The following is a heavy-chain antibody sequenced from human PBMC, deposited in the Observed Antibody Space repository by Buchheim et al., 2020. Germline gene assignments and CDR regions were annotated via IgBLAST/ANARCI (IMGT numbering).Heavy chain of an antibody. D-gene: IGHD3-10*01. CDR1: GFTFSDYY. J-gene: IGHJ2*01. CDR3: ASSWDQYYDGSGSYYNGWYFDL. Sequence: QVQLVESGGGLVKPGGSLRLSCAASGFTFSDYYMSWIRQAPGKGLEWVSYISSSSSYTNYADSVKGRFTISRDNSKNTLYLEMNSLRAEDTAVYYCASSWDQYYDGSGSYYNGWYFDLWGRGTL. V-gene: IGHV3-11*06. CDR2: ISSSSSYT.